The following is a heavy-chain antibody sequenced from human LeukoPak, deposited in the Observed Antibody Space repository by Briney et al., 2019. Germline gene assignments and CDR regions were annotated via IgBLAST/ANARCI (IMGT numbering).Heavy chain of an antibody. V-gene: IGHV3-21*01. D-gene: IGHD3-3*01. Sequence: PGGSLRLSCAASGFTFSSYSMNWVRQAPGKGLEWVSSISSSSSYIYYADSVKGRFTISRDNAKNSLYLQMNSLRAEDTAVYYCARDSYDFWSGYHYYYYYGMDVWGQGTTVTVSS. CDR3: ARDSYDFWSGYHYYYYYGMDV. J-gene: IGHJ6*02. CDR1: GFTFSSYS. CDR2: ISSSSSYI.